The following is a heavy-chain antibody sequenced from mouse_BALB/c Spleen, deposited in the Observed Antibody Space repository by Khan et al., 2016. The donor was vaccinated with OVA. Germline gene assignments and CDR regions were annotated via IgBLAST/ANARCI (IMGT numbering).Heavy chain of an antibody. Sequence: EVQLVESGPSLVKPSQTLSLTCPVTGDSITSGYWNWIRKFPGNKLEYMGYISYSGSTYYNPSLKSRISITRDTSKNQCYLQLKSVTTEDTATYYCARSSLLYYDYDGYAMDDWGQGTSVTVSS. CDR1: GDSITSGY. V-gene: IGHV3-8*02. J-gene: IGHJ4*01. CDR2: ISYSGST. CDR3: ARSSLLYYDYDGYAMDD. D-gene: IGHD2-4*01.